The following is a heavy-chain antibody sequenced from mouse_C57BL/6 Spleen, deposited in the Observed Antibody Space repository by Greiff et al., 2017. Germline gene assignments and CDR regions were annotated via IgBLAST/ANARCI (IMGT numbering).Heavy chain of an antibody. CDR3: TKAYYGNPYAMDY. CDR1: GFNIKDYY. J-gene: IGHJ4*01. V-gene: IGHV14-1*01. D-gene: IGHD2-10*01. CDR2: IDPEDGDT. Sequence: EVQLQQSGAELVRPGASVKLSCTASGFNIKDYYMHWVKQRPEQGLEWIGRIDPEDGDTEYAPKFQGKATMTADTSSNTAYLQLSRLTSEDTAVYYSTKAYYGNPYAMDYWGQGTSVTVSS.